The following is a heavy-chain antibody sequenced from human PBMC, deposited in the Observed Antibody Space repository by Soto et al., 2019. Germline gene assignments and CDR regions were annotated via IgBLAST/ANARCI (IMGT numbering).Heavy chain of an antibody. CDR3: TTPPKATNWFDP. Sequence: GGSLRLSCAASGFTFSNAWMSWVRQAPGKGMEWVGRIKSKTDGGTTDYAAPVKGRFTISRDDSKNTLYLQMNSLKTEDTAVYYFTTPPKATNWFDPWGQGTLVTVSS. CDR2: IKSKTDGGTT. V-gene: IGHV3-15*01. CDR1: GFTFSNAW. J-gene: IGHJ5*02. D-gene: IGHD5-12*01.